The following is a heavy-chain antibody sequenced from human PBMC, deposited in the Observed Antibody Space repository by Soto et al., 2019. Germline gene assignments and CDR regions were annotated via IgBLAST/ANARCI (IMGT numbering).Heavy chain of an antibody. J-gene: IGHJ4*02. V-gene: IGHV3-48*01. Sequence: PGGSLRLSCAASGFTFSSYSMNWVRQAPGKGLEWVSHITSSSSAIYYADSVKGRFTISRDNAKNSLYLQMNSLRVEDSAVYYCARGPVAGIDYWGQGILVTVSS. D-gene: IGHD6-19*01. CDR2: ITSSSSAI. CDR1: GFTFSSYS. CDR3: ARGPVAGIDY.